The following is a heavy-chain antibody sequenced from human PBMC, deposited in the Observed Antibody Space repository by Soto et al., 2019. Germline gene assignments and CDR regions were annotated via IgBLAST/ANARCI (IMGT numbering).Heavy chain of an antibody. CDR3: ARQGYCSGGSCYISAFDI. CDR1: GLTFSSYA. CDR2: ISYDGSNK. Sequence: PGGSLRLSCAASGLTFSSYAMHWVRQAPGKGLEWVAVISYDGSNKYYADSVKGRFTISRDNSKNTLYLQMNSLRAEDTAVYYCARQGYCSGGSCYISAFDIWGQGTMVTVSS. V-gene: IGHV3-30-3*01. J-gene: IGHJ3*02. D-gene: IGHD2-15*01.